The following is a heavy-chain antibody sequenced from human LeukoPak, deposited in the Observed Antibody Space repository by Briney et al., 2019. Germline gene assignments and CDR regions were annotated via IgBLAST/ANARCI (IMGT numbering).Heavy chain of an antibody. CDR3: ARHRQYSSSSLHY. D-gene: IGHD6-6*01. V-gene: IGHV4-4*09. J-gene: IGHJ4*02. CDR2: IYASGST. CDR1: GGSIRSYY. Sequence: SETLSLTCTVSGGSIRSYYWSWIRQPPGKGLEWIAYIYASGSTNYNPSLKSRVTISVDTSKIQFSLKVSSVTAADTAVYYCARHRQYSSSSLHYWGQGTLVTVSS.